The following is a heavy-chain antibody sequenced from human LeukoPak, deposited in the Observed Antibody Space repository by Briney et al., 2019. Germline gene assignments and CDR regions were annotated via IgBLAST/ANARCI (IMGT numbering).Heavy chain of an antibody. CDR3: AKDREKPSQFDY. J-gene: IGHJ4*02. Sequence: GGSLRLSCAASGFTFSSYAMSWVRQAPGKGLEWVSAISGSGGSTYYADSVKGRFTISRDNSKNTLYLQMTSLRVEDTAVYYCAKDREKPSQFDYWGQGTLVTVSS. CDR2: ISGSGGST. V-gene: IGHV3-23*01. CDR1: GFTFSSYA.